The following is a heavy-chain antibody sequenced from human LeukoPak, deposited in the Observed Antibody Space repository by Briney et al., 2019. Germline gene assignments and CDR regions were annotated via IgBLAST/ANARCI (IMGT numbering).Heavy chain of an antibody. J-gene: IGHJ4*02. Sequence: SETLSLTCTVSGYSISSGYYWGWIRQPPGKGLEWIGSIYRSGSTYYNPSLKSRVTISVDTSKNQFSLKLSSVTAADTAVYYCARDRSDPYYFDYWGQGTLVTVSS. CDR1: GYSISSGYY. V-gene: IGHV4-38-2*02. CDR3: ARDRSDPYYFDY. D-gene: IGHD3-16*02. CDR2: IYRSGST.